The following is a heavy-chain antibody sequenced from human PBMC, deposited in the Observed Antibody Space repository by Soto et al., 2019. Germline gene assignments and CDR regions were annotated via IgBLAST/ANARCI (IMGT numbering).Heavy chain of an antibody. CDR3: ARLVGEGSGWPNYYYYGMDV. V-gene: IGHV1-69*13. CDR2: IIPIFGTA. Sequence: GASVKVSCKASGGTFSSYAISWVRQAPGQGLEWMGGIIPIFGTANYAQKFQGRVTITADESTSTAYMELSSLRSEDTAVYYCARLVGEGSGWPNYYYYGMDVWGQGTTVTVSS. CDR1: GGTFSSYA. J-gene: IGHJ6*02. D-gene: IGHD6-19*01.